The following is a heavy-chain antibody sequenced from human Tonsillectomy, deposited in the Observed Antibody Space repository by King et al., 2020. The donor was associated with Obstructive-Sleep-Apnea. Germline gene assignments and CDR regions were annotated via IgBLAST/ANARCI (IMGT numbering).Heavy chain of an antibody. CDR3: ARVGPSQTDY. CDR1: GYSISSDYY. D-gene: IGHD3-16*01. V-gene: IGHV4-38-2*02. Sequence: QLQESGPGLVKPSETLSLTCTVSGYSISSDYYWGWIRQPPGKGLEWIATIYHSGSTYYNPSLKSRVTISVDTSKNQFSLRLRSVIAADTAVYYCARVGPSQTDYWGQGTLVTVSS. CDR2: IYHSGST. J-gene: IGHJ4*02.